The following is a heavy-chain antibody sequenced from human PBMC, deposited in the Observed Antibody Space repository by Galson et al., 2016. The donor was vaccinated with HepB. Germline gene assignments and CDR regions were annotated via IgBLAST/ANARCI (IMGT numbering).Heavy chain of an antibody. D-gene: IGHD3-10*01. V-gene: IGHV3-23*01. CDR1: GFPFSSSA. CDR3: AKAHGSGTYYLARNDY. CDR2: MTNTART. Sequence: GSLRLSCAASGFPFSSSAMNWVRQAPGKGLEWVSTMTNTARTYYADSVKGRFTISRDNSKNTLYLQMNSLRAEDTAVYYCAKAHGSGTYYLARNDYWGQGTLVTVSS. J-gene: IGHJ4*02.